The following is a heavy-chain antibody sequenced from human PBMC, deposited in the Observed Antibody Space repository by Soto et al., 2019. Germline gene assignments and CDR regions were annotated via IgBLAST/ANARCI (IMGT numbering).Heavy chain of an antibody. J-gene: IGHJ4*02. V-gene: IGHV3-23*01. Sequence: GGSLRLSCAASGFTFSTYAMSWVRQAPGKGLEWVSGVRGSGGSTSYADSVKGRFTISRDNSKNTLYLQINSLRAEDMAVYYCAKHKRDQLLCLKDYWGQGTLVTVSS. CDR2: VRGSGGST. CDR1: GFTFSTYA. D-gene: IGHD2-2*01. CDR3: AKHKRDQLLCLKDY.